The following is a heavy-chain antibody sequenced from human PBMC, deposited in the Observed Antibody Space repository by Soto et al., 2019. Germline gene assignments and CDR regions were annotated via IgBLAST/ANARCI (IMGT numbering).Heavy chain of an antibody. CDR1: GYSISSGYY. V-gene: IGHV4-38-2*01. CDR3: ARHGDPDY. D-gene: IGHD4-17*01. CDR2: IYHSGST. Sequence: KSSETLSLTCAVSGYSISSGYYWGWIRQPPGKGLEWIGSIYHSGSTYYNPSLKSRVTISVDTSKSQFSLKLSSVTAADTAVYYCARHGDPDYWGQGTLVTVSS. J-gene: IGHJ4*02.